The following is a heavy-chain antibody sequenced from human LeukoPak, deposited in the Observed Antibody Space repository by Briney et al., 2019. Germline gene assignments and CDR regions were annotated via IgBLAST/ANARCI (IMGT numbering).Heavy chain of an antibody. V-gene: IGHV1-2*02. J-gene: IGHJ4*02. CDR3: ARENWYSDY. Sequence: ASVKVSCKASGYTVTHYRLHWVRQAHGQGLEWMGWVNPDSGGTNYQQNFQGRVTMTRDTSISTVYMELSRLRSDDTAVYYCARENWYSDYWGQGTLVTVSS. CDR1: GYTVTHYR. CDR2: VNPDSGGT. D-gene: IGHD1-1*01.